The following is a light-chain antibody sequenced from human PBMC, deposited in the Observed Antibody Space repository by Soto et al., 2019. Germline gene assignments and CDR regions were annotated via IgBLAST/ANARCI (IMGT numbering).Light chain of an antibody. V-gene: IGKV1-27*01. Sequence: IQMTQSPSSLSACVGDRVIITCRASQGIGNSLAWYQQKAGRVPKLLMHSASTLLSGVPSRFSGSGSGTDFTLTISSPQPEDVATYYCQKYDSAPWTFGQGTKVEIK. J-gene: IGKJ1*01. CDR1: QGIGNS. CDR2: SAS. CDR3: QKYDSAPWT.